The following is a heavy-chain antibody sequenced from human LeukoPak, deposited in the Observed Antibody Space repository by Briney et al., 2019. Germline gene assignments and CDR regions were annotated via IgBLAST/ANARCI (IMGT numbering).Heavy chain of an antibody. CDR2: ISGSGEST. CDR3: AKDSGYCSSSGCYFDF. CDR1: GFTFKTYA. V-gene: IGHV3-23*01. D-gene: IGHD2-2*03. J-gene: IGHJ4*02. Sequence: GGSLRLSCAASGFTFKTYAMTWVRPAPGKGLEWVSGISGSGESTYYADSVKGRFTISRDNSKNTLYLQMNSLRAEDTAVYYCAKDSGYCSSSGCYFDFWGQGTLVSVSS.